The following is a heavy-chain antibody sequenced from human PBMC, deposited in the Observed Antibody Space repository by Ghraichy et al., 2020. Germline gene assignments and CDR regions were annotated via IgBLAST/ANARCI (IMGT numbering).Heavy chain of an antibody. J-gene: IGHJ4*02. D-gene: IGHD4-17*01. CDR1: GFTFGSFT. CDR2: ISSSSTYM. CDR3: ARDAATRDLDY. Sequence: GESLNISCAASGFTFGSFTMNWVRQAPGKGLEWVSSISSSSTYMYYADSVKGRFTISRDNAKDSLNLQMSSLRAEDTAVYYCARDAATRDLDYWGRGTLVTVS. V-gene: IGHV3-21*01.